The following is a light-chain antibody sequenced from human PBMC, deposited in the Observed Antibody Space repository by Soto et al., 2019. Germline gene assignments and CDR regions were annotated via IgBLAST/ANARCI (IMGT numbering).Light chain of an antibody. CDR3: LQHNSYPLT. CDR1: QGIRND. V-gene: IGKV1-17*01. CDR2: AAS. Sequence: DIQMTQSPSSLSASVGDRVTITCRASQGIRNDLNWYQQKPGKASERLIYAASGLQSGVPSRFSGSGSGTEFTLTISSLQPEDFATYYCLQHNSYPLTFGQGTKVEIK. J-gene: IGKJ1*01.